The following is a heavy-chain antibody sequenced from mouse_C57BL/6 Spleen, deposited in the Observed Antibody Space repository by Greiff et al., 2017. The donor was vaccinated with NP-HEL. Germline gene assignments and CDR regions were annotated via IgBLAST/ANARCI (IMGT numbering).Heavy chain of an antibody. J-gene: IGHJ2*01. V-gene: IGHV1-54*01. CDR2: INPGSGGT. Sequence: VQLQQSGAELVRPGTSVKVSCKASGYAFTNYLIEWVKQRPGQGLEWIGVINPGSGGTNYNEKFKGKATLTADKSSSTAYMQLSSLTSEDSAVYFCALIYDGYFDYWGQGTTLTVSS. D-gene: IGHD2-3*01. CDR1: GYAFTNYL. CDR3: ALIYDGYFDY.